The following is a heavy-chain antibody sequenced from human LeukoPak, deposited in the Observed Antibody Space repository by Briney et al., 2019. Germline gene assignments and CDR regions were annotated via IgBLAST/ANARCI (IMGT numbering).Heavy chain of an antibody. D-gene: IGHD6-19*01. CDR2: ISGSGGST. CDR3: AKISSSGWPFDY. J-gene: IGHJ4*02. Sequence: GGSLRLSCAASGFAFSSNWMHWVRQTPGKGLEWVSAISGSGGSTYYADSVKGRFTISRDNSKNTLYLQMNSLRAEDTAVYYCAKISSSGWPFDYWGQGTLVTVSS. CDR1: GFAFSSNW. V-gene: IGHV3-23*01.